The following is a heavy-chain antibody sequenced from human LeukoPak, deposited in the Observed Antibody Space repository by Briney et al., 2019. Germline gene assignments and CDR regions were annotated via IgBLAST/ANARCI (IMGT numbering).Heavy chain of an antibody. CDR2: IYYSGST. Sequence: SETLSLTCTVSGGSISSYYWSWIRQPPGKGLELIGYIYYSGSTNYNPSLKSRVTISVDTSKNQFSLKLSSVTAADTAVYYCARVSSGVYFDYWGQGTLVTVSS. CDR1: GGSISSYY. CDR3: ARVSSGVYFDY. D-gene: IGHD2-15*01. J-gene: IGHJ4*02. V-gene: IGHV4-59*01.